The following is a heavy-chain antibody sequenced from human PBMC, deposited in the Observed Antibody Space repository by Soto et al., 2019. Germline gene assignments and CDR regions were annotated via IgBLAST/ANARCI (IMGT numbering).Heavy chain of an antibody. CDR3: ARGGVTTVTTASGPNWFDP. J-gene: IGHJ5*02. V-gene: IGHV3-30-3*01. Sequence: QVQVVESGGGVVQPGRSLRLSCAASGFTFSSYAMHWVRQAPGKGLEWVAVISYDGSNKYYADSVKGRFTISRDNSKNTLYLQMNSLRAEDTAVYYCARGGVTTVTTASGPNWFDPWGQGTLVTVSS. CDR1: GFTFSSYA. CDR2: ISYDGSNK. D-gene: IGHD4-4*01.